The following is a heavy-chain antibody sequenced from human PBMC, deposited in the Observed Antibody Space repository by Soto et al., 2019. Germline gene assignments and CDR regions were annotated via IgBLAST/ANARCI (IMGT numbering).Heavy chain of an antibody. CDR1: GDTFSFYT. V-gene: IGHV1-69*02. Sequence: QVQLVQSGTEVKKPGSSVKVSCKASGDTFSFYTINWVRQAPGLGLEWVGRINPIVSMSNYAQKFQGRVSMTAAKSTSTAYMELRSLRSDDTAMDFCAASYGSGYRAFDYWGQGALVIVSS. J-gene: IGHJ4*02. CDR2: INPIVSMS. CDR3: AASYGSGYRAFDY. D-gene: IGHD3-10*01.